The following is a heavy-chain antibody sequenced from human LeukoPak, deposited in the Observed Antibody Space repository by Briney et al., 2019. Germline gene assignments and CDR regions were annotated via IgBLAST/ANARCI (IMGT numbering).Heavy chain of an antibody. CDR1: GGSISSYY. J-gene: IGHJ5*02. V-gene: IGHV4-4*07. CDR3: TRDHSVANWFDP. D-gene: IGHD3-10*01. Sequence: SETLSLTCTVSGGSISSYYWSWIRQPAGKGLEWIGRIYTSGSTNYNPSLKSRVTMSVDTSKNQFSLKLSSVTAADTAVYYCTRDHSVANWFDPWGQGTLVTVSS. CDR2: IYTSGST.